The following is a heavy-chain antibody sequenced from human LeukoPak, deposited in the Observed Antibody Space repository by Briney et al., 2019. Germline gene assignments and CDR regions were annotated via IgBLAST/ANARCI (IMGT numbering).Heavy chain of an antibody. D-gene: IGHD6-19*01. V-gene: IGHV4-39*01. CDR1: GGSISSSTYY. Sequence: SETLSLTCTVSGGSISSSTYYWGWFRQPPGKGLEWIGSIYYSGSTYYNPSLKSRVTISVDTSKNQFSLKLSSVTAADTAVYYCARQPKTVIAVAGNFDYWGQGTLVTVSS. J-gene: IGHJ4*02. CDR3: ARQPKTVIAVAGNFDY. CDR2: IYYSGST.